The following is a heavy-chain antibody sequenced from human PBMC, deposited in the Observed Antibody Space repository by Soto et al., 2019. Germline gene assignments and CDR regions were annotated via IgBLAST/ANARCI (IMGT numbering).Heavy chain of an antibody. Sequence: SETLSLTCTVSGGSISSSGYYWSWIRQPPGKGLEWIGYIYYSGSTYYNPSLKSRVTISVDTSKNQFSLKLSSVTAADTAVYYCARGSGRLSDAFDIWGQGTMVTVSS. CDR2: IYYSGST. D-gene: IGHD1-26*01. J-gene: IGHJ3*02. V-gene: IGHV4-31*03. CDR1: GGSISSSGYY. CDR3: ARGSGRLSDAFDI.